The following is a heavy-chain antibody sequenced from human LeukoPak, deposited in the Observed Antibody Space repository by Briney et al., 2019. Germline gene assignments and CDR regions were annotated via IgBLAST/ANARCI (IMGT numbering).Heavy chain of an antibody. V-gene: IGHV3-33*01. Sequence: GGSLRLSCAASGFTFSSYGMHWVRQAPGKGLEWVAVIWYDGSNKYYADSVKGRFTISRDNSKNTLYLQMNSLRAEDTAVYYCARDRYSSSWYYYYGMDVWGQGTTVTVSS. CDR2: IWYDGSNK. CDR3: ARDRYSSSWYYYYGMDV. CDR1: GFTFSSYG. D-gene: IGHD6-13*01. J-gene: IGHJ6*02.